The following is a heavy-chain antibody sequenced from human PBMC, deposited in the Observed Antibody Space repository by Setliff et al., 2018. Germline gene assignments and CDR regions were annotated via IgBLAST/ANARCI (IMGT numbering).Heavy chain of an antibody. D-gene: IGHD6-6*01. Sequence: SVKVSCKASGGTFKNYGISWVRQAPGQGLEWMGGIIPIFGTTNYEQKFQGRATIITDESTSTAYMELRRLRSEDTAVYYCAREGVDSRSSTDYRYYMDVWGKGTAVTVS. V-gene: IGHV1-69*05. J-gene: IGHJ6*03. CDR1: GGTFKNYG. CDR3: AREGVDSRSSTDYRYYMDV. CDR2: IIPIFGTT.